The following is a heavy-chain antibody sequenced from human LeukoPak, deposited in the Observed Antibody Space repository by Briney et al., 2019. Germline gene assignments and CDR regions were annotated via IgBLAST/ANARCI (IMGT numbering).Heavy chain of an antibody. CDR1: GFTFSSYG. Sequence: GGSLRLSCAASGFTFSSYGMHWVRQAPGKGLEWVAFIRYDGSNKYYADSVKGRFTISRDNSKNTLYLQMNSLRAEDTAVYYCAKDGPIFGVVIPTTFDYWGQGTLVTVSS. V-gene: IGHV3-30*02. CDR3: AKDGPIFGVVIPTTFDY. D-gene: IGHD3-3*01. J-gene: IGHJ4*02. CDR2: IRYDGSNK.